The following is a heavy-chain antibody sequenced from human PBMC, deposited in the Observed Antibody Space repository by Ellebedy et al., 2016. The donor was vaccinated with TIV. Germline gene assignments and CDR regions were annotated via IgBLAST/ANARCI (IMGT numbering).Heavy chain of an antibody. J-gene: IGHJ6*02. CDR2: IYYSGST. CDR3: ARGTPYYYGMDV. Sequence: SETLSLTXTAPGGSFSSGSYYWSWIRQPPGKGLEWIGYIYYSGSTNYNLSLKSRVTISVDTSKNQFSLKLSSVTAADTAVYYCARGTPYYYGMDVWGQGTTVTVSS. D-gene: IGHD2-15*01. V-gene: IGHV4-61*01. CDR1: GGSFSSGSYY.